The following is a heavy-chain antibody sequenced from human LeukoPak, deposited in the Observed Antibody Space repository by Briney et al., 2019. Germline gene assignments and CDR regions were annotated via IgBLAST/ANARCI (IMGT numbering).Heavy chain of an antibody. CDR1: GFTFSSYE. Sequence: GGSLRLSCAASGFTFSSYEMNWVRQAPGKGLEWVSYISSSGSTIYYADSVKGRFTISRDNAKNSLYLQMNSLRAGDTAVYYCARDDYGDYGSLNYWGQGTLVTVSS. CDR3: ARDDYGDYGSLNY. CDR2: ISSSGSTI. J-gene: IGHJ4*02. V-gene: IGHV3-48*03. D-gene: IGHD4-17*01.